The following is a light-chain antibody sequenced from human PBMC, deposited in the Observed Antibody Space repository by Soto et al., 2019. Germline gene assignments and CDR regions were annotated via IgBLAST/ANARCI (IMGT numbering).Light chain of an antibody. CDR1: SSDVGGYNF. J-gene: IGLJ1*01. CDR2: DVT. Sequence: QSVLTQPASVSGSPGQSITISCTGTSSDVGGYNFVSWYQQHPDKAPKLMIYDVTNRPSGVSNRFSGSKSGNTASLTIPGLQAEDEADYYCSSYTSISTYVFGTGTKLTVL. V-gene: IGLV2-14*01. CDR3: SSYTSISTYV.